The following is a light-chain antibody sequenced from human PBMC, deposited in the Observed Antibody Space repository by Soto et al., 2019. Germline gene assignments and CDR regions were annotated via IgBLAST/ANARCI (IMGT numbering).Light chain of an antibody. CDR2: AAS. CDR1: QSITNY. J-gene: IGKJ4*01. V-gene: IGKV1-39*01. CDR3: QQSYSTLGLT. Sequence: EIQMTQSPSFLSVSVGDRVTITCRASQSITNYINWYQQKPGKAPKLLIYAASSLQSGVPSRFSGSGSGTDFTLTISSLQPEDFATYYCQQSYSTLGLTFGGGTKVEIK.